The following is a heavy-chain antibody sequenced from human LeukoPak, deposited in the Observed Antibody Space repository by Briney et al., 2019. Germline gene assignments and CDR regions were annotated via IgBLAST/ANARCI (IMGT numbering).Heavy chain of an antibody. CDR3: ARASGLDAFDI. CDR2: INPDSGGA. D-gene: IGHD1-26*01. Sequence: ASVKVSCKASGYTFTGYYMHWVRQAPGHGLEWMGWINPDSGGANYAQKFQGRVTMTRDTSINTAYMELSRLRSEDTAVYYCARASGLDAFDIWGQGTMLTVSS. CDR1: GYTFTGYY. J-gene: IGHJ3*02. V-gene: IGHV1-2*02.